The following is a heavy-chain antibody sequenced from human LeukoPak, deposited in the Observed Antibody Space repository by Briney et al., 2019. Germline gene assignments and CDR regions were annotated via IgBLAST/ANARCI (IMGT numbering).Heavy chain of an antibody. CDR3: ARNYGSGSYYRY. CDR2: INRGGDT. D-gene: IGHD3-10*01. J-gene: IGHJ4*02. CDR1: GGSFSGHY. Sequence: KPSETLSLTCAAYGGSFSGHYWSWIRQPPGQGLEWIGEINRGGDTDYSPSLKSRVTISLDTSKNQFSLKLSSVTAADTAVYYCARNYGSGSYYRYWGQGTLVTASS. V-gene: IGHV4-34*01.